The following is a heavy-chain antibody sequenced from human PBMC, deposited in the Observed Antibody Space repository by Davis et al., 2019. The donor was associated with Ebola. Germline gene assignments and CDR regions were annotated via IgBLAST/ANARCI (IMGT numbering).Heavy chain of an antibody. CDR3: ARELLWFGESTTYYFDY. J-gene: IGHJ4*02. V-gene: IGHV3-21*01. CDR1: GFTFSSYS. D-gene: IGHD3-10*01. CDR2: ISSSSSYI. Sequence: GSLKISCAASGFTFSSYSMNWVRQAPGKGLEWVSSISSSSSYIYYADSVKGRFTISRDNAKNSLYLQMNSLRTEDTAVYYCARELLWFGESTTYYFDYWGQGTLVTVSS.